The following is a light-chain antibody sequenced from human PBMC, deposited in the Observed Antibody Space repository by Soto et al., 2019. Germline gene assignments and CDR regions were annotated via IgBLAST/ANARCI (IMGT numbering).Light chain of an antibody. V-gene: IGKV1-39*01. J-gene: IGKJ2*01. CDR1: QSISTY. Sequence: DIQMTQSPSSLSASVGDRVTITCRASQSISTYLNWYQQKLGKAPKLLIYAASSLQSGVPSRFSVSGSGTDFTLTISSLQPEDFATYYCQQSYSTPHTFGQGTKLEIK. CDR2: AAS. CDR3: QQSYSTPHT.